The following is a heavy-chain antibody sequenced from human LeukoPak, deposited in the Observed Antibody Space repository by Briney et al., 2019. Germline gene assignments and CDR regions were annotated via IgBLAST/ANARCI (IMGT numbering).Heavy chain of an antibody. J-gene: IGHJ4*02. CDR1: GFTFTSYA. CDR2: ISGSGDRT. Sequence: GGSLRLSCAVSGFTFTSYAISWVRQAPGKGLEWVSTISGSGDRTYYADSVKGRFTLSRDKSKNTAYLQMDSLRVAETAVYYCARVQYGNLSGSYRTFFDFWGQGALVTVSP. CDR3: ARVQYGNLSGSYRTFFDF. D-gene: IGHD3-10*01. V-gene: IGHV3-23*01.